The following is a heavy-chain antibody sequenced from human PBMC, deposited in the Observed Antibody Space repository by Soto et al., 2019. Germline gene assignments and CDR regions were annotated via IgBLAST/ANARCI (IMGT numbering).Heavy chain of an antibody. CDR3: ARCVMYYDFWSGSDNWFDP. J-gene: IGHJ5*02. CDR2: ISYDGSNK. V-gene: IGHV3-30-3*01. CDR1: GFTFSSYA. D-gene: IGHD3-3*01. Sequence: QVQLVESGGGVVQPGRSLRLSCAASGFTFSSYAMHWVRQAPGTGLEWVAVISYDGSNKYYADSVKVRFTISRDNSKNTLYLQMISLRAEDTAVYYCARCVMYYDFWSGSDNWFDPWGQGTLVTCSS.